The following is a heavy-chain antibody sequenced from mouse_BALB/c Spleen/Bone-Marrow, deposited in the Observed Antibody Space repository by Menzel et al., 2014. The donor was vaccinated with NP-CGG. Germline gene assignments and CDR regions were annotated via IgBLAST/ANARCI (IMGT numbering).Heavy chain of an antibody. Sequence: VMLVESGPGLVAPSQRLSITCTVSGFSLTTYGVYWVRQPPGKGLEWLGVIWAGGSTNYNSALMSRLSISKDNSKSQVFLKMNSLQTDDTAMYYCARGYDYDSFAYWGQGTLVTVSA. CDR3: ARGYDYDSFAY. CDR2: IWAGGST. J-gene: IGHJ3*01. CDR1: GFSLTTYG. V-gene: IGHV2-9*02. D-gene: IGHD2-4*01.